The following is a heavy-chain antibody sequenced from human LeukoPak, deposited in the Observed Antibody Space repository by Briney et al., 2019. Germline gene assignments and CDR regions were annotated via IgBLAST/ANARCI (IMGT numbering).Heavy chain of an antibody. CDR1: GGSISSYY. CDR2: IYYSGST. J-gene: IGHJ4*02. V-gene: IGHV4-59*08. Sequence: SETLSLTCTVSGGSISSYYWSWIRQPPGKGLEWIGYIYYSGSTNYNPSLKSRVTISVDTSKNQFSLKLSSETAADTAVYYCARLRIGSSGWRFDYWGQGTLVTVSS. D-gene: IGHD6-19*01. CDR3: ARLRIGSSGWRFDY.